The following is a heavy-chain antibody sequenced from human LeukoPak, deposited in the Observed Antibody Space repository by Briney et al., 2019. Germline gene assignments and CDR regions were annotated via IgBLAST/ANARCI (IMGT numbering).Heavy chain of an antibody. D-gene: IGHD3-9*01. V-gene: IGHV1-69*06. CDR3: ARGGYDILTGYPYYFDY. J-gene: IGHJ4*02. CDR1: GGTFSSYA. Sequence: SVKVSCKASGGTFSSYAISWVRQAPGQGLEWMGGIIPIFGTANYAQKFQGRVTITADKSTGTAYMELSSLRSEDTAVYYCARGGYDILTGYPYYFDYWGQGTLVTVSS. CDR2: IIPIFGTA.